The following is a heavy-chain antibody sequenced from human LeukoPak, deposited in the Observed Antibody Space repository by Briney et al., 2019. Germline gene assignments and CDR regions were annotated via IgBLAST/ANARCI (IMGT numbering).Heavy chain of an antibody. V-gene: IGHV3-7*01. CDR2: IKQDGSEK. D-gene: IGHD3-10*01. CDR3: AKSYGSGSHIDY. J-gene: IGHJ4*02. Sequence: GGSLRLSCTASGFAVSNNYMSWVRQAPGKGLEWVANIKQDGSEKYYVDSVKGRFTISRDNAKNSLYLQMNSLRAEDTAVYYCAKSYGSGSHIDYWGQGTLVTVSS. CDR1: GFAVSNNY.